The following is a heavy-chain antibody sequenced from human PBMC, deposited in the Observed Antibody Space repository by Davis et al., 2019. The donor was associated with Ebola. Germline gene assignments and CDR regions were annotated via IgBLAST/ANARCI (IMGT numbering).Heavy chain of an antibody. CDR2: ISGSGGST. D-gene: IGHD3-22*01. J-gene: IGHJ6*02. V-gene: IGHV3-23*01. CDR1: GFTLSRYA. Sequence: GESLKISCAASGFTLSRYAMSWVRQAPGKGLEWVSAISGSGGSTYYADSVKGRFTISRDNSKNTLYLQMNSLRAEDTAVYYCARAGGDSSGPYYYYYGMDVWGQGTTVTVSS. CDR3: ARAGGDSSGPYYYYYGMDV.